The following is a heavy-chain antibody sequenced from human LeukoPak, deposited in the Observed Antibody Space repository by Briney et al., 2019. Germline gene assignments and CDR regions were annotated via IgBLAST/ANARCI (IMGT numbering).Heavy chain of an antibody. CDR2: IYYSGST. CDR1: GGSISSSSYY. CDR3: ARLLPWLVVDFDY. V-gene: IGHV4-39*01. J-gene: IGHJ4*02. D-gene: IGHD6-19*01. Sequence: PSETLSLTCTVSGGSISSSSYYWGWIRQPPGKGLEWIGSIYYSGSTYYNPSLKSRVTISVDTSKNQFSLKLSSVTAADTAVYYCARLLPWLVVDFDYWGQGTLVTVSS.